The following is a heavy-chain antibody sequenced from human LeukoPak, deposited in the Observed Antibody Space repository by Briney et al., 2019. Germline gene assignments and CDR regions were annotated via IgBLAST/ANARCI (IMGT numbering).Heavy chain of an antibody. CDR2: ISGSGGST. CDR3: AKVAVAAYQDYYYYMDV. D-gene: IGHD6-19*01. CDR1: GGSISSYY. Sequence: ETLSLACTVSGGSISSYYWSWVRQAPGKGLEWVSAISGSGGSTYYADSVKGRFTISRDNSKNTLYLQMNSLRAEDTAVYYCAKVAVAAYQDYYYYMDVWGKGTTVTVSS. V-gene: IGHV3-23*01. J-gene: IGHJ6*03.